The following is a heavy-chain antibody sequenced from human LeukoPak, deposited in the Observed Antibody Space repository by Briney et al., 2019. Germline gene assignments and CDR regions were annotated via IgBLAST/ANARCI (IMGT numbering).Heavy chain of an antibody. Sequence: SQTLSLTCAISGDSVSSNSAAWNWIRQSPSRGLEWLGRTYYRSKWYNDYAVSVKSRITINPDTSKNQFSLKLSSVTAADTALYYCARENGYRYDYWGQGTLVTVSS. CDR1: GDSVSSNSAA. CDR3: ARENGYRYDY. V-gene: IGHV6-1*01. J-gene: IGHJ4*02. CDR2: TYYRSKWYN. D-gene: IGHD5-18*01.